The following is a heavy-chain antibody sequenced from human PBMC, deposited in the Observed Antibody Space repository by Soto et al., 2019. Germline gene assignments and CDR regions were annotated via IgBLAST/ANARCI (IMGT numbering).Heavy chain of an antibody. CDR2: IKQDGSEK. Sequence: GGSLRLSCAASGFTFSNYWMTWVRQAPGKGLEWVANIKQDGSEKYYVDSVKGRFTISRDNAKNSLYLQMNSLRAEDTALFYCVIRSYCYGSGSYRFDSSGPGTLVTVSS. D-gene: IGHD3-10*01. CDR1: GFTFSNYW. J-gene: IGHJ4*02. CDR3: VIRSYCYGSGSYRFDS. V-gene: IGHV3-7*01.